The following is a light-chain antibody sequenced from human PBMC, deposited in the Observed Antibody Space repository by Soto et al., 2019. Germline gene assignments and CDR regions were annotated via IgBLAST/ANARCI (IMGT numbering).Light chain of an antibody. V-gene: IGLV2-14*01. CDR2: EVS. CDR1: SSDVGGYNF. CDR3: SSYATTSTLT. Sequence: QSVLTQPASVSGSPGQSITISCTGTSSDVGGYNFVSWYQQHPGKAPKLMIFEVSSRPSGVSNRFSGSKSGNTASLTISGLQAEDEADYYCSSYATTSTLTFGGGTKLTVL. J-gene: IGLJ2*01.